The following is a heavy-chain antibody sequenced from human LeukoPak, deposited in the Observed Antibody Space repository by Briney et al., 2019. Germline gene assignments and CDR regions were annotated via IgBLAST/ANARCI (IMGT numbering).Heavy chain of an antibody. J-gene: IGHJ4*02. CDR1: GFTFSSYA. CDR3: AKGSYEPDSSSDY. CDR2: ISGSGGST. V-gene: IGHV3-23*01. D-gene: IGHD1-14*01. Sequence: QSGGSLRLSCAVSGFTFSSYAMSWVRQAPGKGLEWVSAISGSGGSTYYADSVKGRFTISRDNSKNTLYLQMNSLRAEDTAVYYCAKGSYEPDSSSDYWGQGTLVTVSS.